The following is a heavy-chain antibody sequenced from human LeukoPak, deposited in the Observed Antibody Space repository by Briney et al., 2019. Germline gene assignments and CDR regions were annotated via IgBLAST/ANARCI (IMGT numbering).Heavy chain of an antibody. CDR1: GYTFTSNA. CDR3: AGRTPVIAADGTDGP. D-gene: IGHD6-13*01. J-gene: IGHJ4*02. CDR2: INTNTGDA. Sequence: ASVKVSCKASGYTFTSNAMNWVRPAPGQGLEWMGWINTNTGDATYSEGFTGRFVSSLNTSVSTAYLQISSLKAEDTAVYYCAGRTPVIAADGTDGPWGQGTLVTVSS. V-gene: IGHV7-4-1*02.